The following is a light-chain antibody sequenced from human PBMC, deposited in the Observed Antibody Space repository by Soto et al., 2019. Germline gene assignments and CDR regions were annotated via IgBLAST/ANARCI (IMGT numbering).Light chain of an antibody. J-gene: IGKJ4*01. CDR2: DAS. Sequence: DIQLTQSPSSLSASVGDRVTITCRSSQTIGSWLAWYQQKPGTAPKLLIYDASTLESGVPSRFSGSGSGTDFTLTISSLQSEDSALYYCQQYENWLALTFGGGTKVDIK. V-gene: IGKV1-5*01. CDR3: QQYENWLALT. CDR1: QTIGSW.